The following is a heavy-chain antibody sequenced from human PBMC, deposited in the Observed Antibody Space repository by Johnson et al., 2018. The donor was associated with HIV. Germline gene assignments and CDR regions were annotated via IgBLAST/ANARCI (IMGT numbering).Heavy chain of an antibody. CDR2: IKQDGSEK. J-gene: IGHJ3*02. CDR1: GFTFSSYD. Sequence: VQLVESGGVVVQPGGSLRLSCAASGFTFSSYDMHWVRKAPGKGLQWVANIKQDGSEKYYVDSVKGRFTISRDNAKNSLYLQMNSLRAEDTAVYYCARAVADGWFSYDAFDIWGQGTMVTVSS. D-gene: IGHD6-19*01. CDR3: ARAVADGWFSYDAFDI. V-gene: IGHV3-7*05.